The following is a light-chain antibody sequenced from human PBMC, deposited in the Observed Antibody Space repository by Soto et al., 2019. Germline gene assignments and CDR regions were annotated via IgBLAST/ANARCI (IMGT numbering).Light chain of an antibody. Sequence: EIVLTQSPATLSLSPGERATLSCRASQSVSSYLAWYQQKPGQAPRLLIYDASTRATGIPARFSGSGSGTDFTLTISSLEPEDFAVYYCQQYSNWLFTFGPGTKVDIK. CDR2: DAS. CDR3: QQYSNWLFT. CDR1: QSVSSY. V-gene: IGKV3-11*01. J-gene: IGKJ3*01.